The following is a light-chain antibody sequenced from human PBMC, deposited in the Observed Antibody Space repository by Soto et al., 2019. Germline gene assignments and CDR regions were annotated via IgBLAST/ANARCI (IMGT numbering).Light chain of an antibody. CDR2: KAS. J-gene: IGKJ1*01. Sequence: DIQMTQSPSTLSASVGDRVTIACRASQSISSYLAWYQQKPGKAPNLLIYKASNLASGVPSRFSGNGSGTDFTLSISSLRPEDFATYYCQQSYRTPWTFGPGTKVDIK. CDR1: QSISSY. V-gene: IGKV1-5*03. CDR3: QQSYRTPWT.